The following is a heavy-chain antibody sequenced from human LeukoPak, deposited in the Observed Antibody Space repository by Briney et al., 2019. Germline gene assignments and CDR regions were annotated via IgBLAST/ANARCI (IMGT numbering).Heavy chain of an antibody. CDR2: IKQDGREK. V-gene: IGHV3-7*03. Sequence: GGSLRLSCAASGFTFSSYWMSWVRQAPGKGLEWVANIKQDGREKYYVDSVKGRFTISRDNAKNSLYLQMNSLRAEDTAVYYCARGLGYSSGWMSLPYYYYGMDVWGKGTTVTVSS. CDR3: ARGLGYSSGWMSLPYYYYGMDV. J-gene: IGHJ6*04. D-gene: IGHD6-19*01. CDR1: GFTFSSYW.